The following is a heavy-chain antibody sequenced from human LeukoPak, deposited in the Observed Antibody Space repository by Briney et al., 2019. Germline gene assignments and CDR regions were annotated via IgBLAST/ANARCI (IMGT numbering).Heavy chain of an antibody. J-gene: IGHJ4*02. D-gene: IGHD1-26*01. CDR3: ARGIVGAFDY. V-gene: IGHV1-69*05. Sequence: GASVKVSCKASGCTFSSYAISWVRQAPGQGLEWMGGIIPIFGTANYAQKFQGRVTITTDESTSTAYMELSSLRSEDTAVYYCARGIVGAFDYWGQGTLVTVSS. CDR1: GCTFSSYA. CDR2: IIPIFGTA.